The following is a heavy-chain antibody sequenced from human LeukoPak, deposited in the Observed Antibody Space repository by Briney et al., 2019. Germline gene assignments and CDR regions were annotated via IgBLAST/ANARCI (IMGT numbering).Heavy chain of an antibody. D-gene: IGHD1-1*01. J-gene: IGHJ6*03. V-gene: IGHV4-59*01. CDR3: ARGRVSSSTWYSTYYYYFYMDV. CDR1: GGSISSYY. Sequence: SETLSLTCSVSGGSISSYYWSWIRQPPGKGLEWIGYIFYSGRTSYNPSLKSRVTISVDTSKNLFSLRLRSVTAADTAVYFCARGRVSSSTWYSTYYYYFYMDVWGKGTTVTVSS. CDR2: IFYSGRT.